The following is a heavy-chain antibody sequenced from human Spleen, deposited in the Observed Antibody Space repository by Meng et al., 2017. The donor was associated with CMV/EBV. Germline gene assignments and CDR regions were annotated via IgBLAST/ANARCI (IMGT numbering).Heavy chain of an antibody. D-gene: IGHD1-26*01. CDR1: GFTVSSNY. V-gene: IGHV3-53*01. J-gene: IGHJ4*01. Sequence: GESLKISCAASGFTVSSNYMNWVRQAPGKGLEWVSIIYSGGSTYYADSVKGRFTISRDNSKNTLYLQMNSLRAEDTAVYYCASSAILDYWGHGTLVTVSS. CDR2: IYSGGST. CDR3: ASSAILDY.